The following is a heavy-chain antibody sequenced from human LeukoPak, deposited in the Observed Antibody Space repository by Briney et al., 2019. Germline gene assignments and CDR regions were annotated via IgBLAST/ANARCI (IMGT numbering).Heavy chain of an antibody. J-gene: IGHJ6*02. CDR2: ISYDGSNK. D-gene: IGHD6-6*01. CDR3: ASPEYNRATEYYGMDV. CDR1: GFTFSSYA. V-gene: IGHV3-30-3*01. Sequence: GGSLRLSCAASGFTFSSYAMHWVRQAPGKGLEWVAVISYDGSNKYYADSVKGRFTISRDNSKNTLYLQMNSLRAEDTAVYYCASPEYNRATEYYGMDVWGQGTTVTVSS.